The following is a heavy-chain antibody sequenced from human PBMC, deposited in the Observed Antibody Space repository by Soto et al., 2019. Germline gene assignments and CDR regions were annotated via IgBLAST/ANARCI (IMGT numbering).Heavy chain of an antibody. J-gene: IGHJ4*02. D-gene: IGHD2-2*01. Sequence: QVQLVQSGAEVKKPGASVKVSCKASGYTFTGYDMHWVRQAPGQGREWMGWISPNSGDTNYAQQFQGWVTMTRDTSISTAYMELSRLRSDDTAVYYCARTHCSSISCYVGSWDYWGQGTLVTVAS. V-gene: IGHV1-2*04. CDR2: ISPNSGDT. CDR1: GYTFTGYD. CDR3: ARTHCSSISCYVGSWDY.